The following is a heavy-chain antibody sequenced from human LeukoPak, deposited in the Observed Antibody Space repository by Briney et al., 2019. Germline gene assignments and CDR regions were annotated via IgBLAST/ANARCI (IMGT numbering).Heavy chain of an antibody. D-gene: IGHD3-10*01. J-gene: IGHJ6*02. Sequence: PGGSLRLSCAASGFTFSSYGMHWVRQAPGQGLEWVAVIWYDGSNKYYADSVKGRFTISRDNSKNTLYLQMNSLRAEDTAVYYCAREDYYGSGSYYLYYYYYYGMDVWGQGTTVTVSS. CDR2: IWYDGSNK. CDR1: GFTFSSYG. V-gene: IGHV3-33*01. CDR3: AREDYYGSGSYYLYYYYYYGMDV.